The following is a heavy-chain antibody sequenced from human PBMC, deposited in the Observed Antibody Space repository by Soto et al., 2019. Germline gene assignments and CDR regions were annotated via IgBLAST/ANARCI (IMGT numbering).Heavy chain of an antibody. CDR1: GDTFTGYY. CDR3: ATGYSSRWYWFDP. Sequence: QVQLVQSGAEVKKPGASVKVSCKATGDTFTGYYMHWVRQAPGQGLEWMGWINPDSGGTNYAQKLQGRVTLSRDTSIRTAYMELNRLTSDDTAVYYCATGYSSRWYWFDPWGQGTLVTVS. V-gene: IGHV1-2*02. D-gene: IGHD6-13*01. CDR2: INPDSGGT. J-gene: IGHJ5*02.